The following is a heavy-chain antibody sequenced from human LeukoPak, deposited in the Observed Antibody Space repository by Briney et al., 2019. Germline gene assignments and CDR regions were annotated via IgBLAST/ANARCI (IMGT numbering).Heavy chain of an antibody. J-gene: IGHJ4*02. D-gene: IGHD1-14*01. V-gene: IGHV3-7*03. CDR2: IKQDGSEK. CDR3: ATSRTSDY. Sequence: GGSLRLSCAASGFTFSSYWMNWVRQAPGKGLEWVAIIKQDGSEKYYVDSVKGRFTISRDNAEKSLFLQMNTLRAEDTAVYYCATSRTSDYWGQGTLVTVSS. CDR1: GFTFSSYW.